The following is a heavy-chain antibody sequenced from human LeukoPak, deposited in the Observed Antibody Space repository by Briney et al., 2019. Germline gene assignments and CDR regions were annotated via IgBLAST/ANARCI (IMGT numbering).Heavy chain of an antibody. V-gene: IGHV3-30*02. CDR3: APPDIRPGYNFGYGADGFAI. J-gene: IGHJ3*02. CDR2: IRFDGSNK. CDR1: GFTFNKFG. D-gene: IGHD1-1*01. Sequence: PGGSLRLSCAASGFTFNKFGMHWVRQAPGKGLEWVAFIRFDGSNKYYADSVKGRFTISRDNSKNTLYLQMASLKIDDTAVYYCAPPDIRPGYNFGYGADGFAIWGQGTMVTVSS.